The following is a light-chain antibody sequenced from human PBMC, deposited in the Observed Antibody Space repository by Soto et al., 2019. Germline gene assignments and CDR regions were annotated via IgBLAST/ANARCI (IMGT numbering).Light chain of an antibody. CDR3: QQYNEWPET. Sequence: EIVRTQSPATLSVSPGERATLSCRASHSVRSSLAWYQQKPGQAPRLLIHGASTRATGIPGRFSGSGSGTEFTLIISSLQSEDFAVYYCQQYNEWPETFGHGTRVEIK. CDR2: GAS. V-gene: IGKV3-15*01. J-gene: IGKJ1*01. CDR1: HSVRSS.